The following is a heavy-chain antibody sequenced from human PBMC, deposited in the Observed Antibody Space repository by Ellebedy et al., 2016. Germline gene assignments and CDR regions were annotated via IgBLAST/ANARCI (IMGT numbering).Heavy chain of an antibody. Sequence: SETLSLTCTVSGYSISSGSYWPWIRQPPGKGLEWIGYIYDSGSTNYNPSLKSRVTISVDTSKNQFSLKVNSITAADTAVYYCTRGLTGYLNWFDPWGQGTLVTVSS. V-gene: IGHV4-61*01. CDR3: TRGLTGYLNWFDP. CDR2: IYDSGST. D-gene: IGHD3-9*01. CDR1: GYSISSGSY. J-gene: IGHJ5*02.